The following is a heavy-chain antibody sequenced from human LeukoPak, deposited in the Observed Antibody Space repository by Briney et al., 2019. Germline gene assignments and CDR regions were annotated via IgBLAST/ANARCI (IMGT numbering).Heavy chain of an antibody. Sequence: GSLRLSCAASGFTFSSYWMSWVRQAPGKGLEWIGSIYYSGSTYYNPSLKSRVTISVDTSKNQFSLKLSSVTAADTAVYYCARGIGSWGQGTLVTVSS. CDR1: GFTFSSYW. V-gene: IGHV4-39*01. CDR3: ARGIGS. CDR2: IYYSGST. J-gene: IGHJ4*02.